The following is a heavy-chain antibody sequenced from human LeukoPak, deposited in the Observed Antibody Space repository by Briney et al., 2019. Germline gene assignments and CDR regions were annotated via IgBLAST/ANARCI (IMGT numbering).Heavy chain of an antibody. CDR3: ASDLGYCSGGSCCYYYMDV. J-gene: IGHJ6*03. V-gene: IGHV1-2*02. D-gene: IGHD2-15*01. Sequence: ASVKVSCKASGYTFTGYYMHWVRQAPGQGLEWMGWINPNSGGTNYAQKFQGRVTMTRDTSISTAYMELSRLRSDDTAVYYCASDLGYCSGGSCCYYYMDVWGKGTTVTVSS. CDR1: GYTFTGYY. CDR2: INPNSGGT.